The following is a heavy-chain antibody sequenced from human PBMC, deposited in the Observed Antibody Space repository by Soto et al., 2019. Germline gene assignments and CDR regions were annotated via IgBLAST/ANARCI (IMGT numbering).Heavy chain of an antibody. CDR2: IIPIFGTA. V-gene: IGHV1-69*13. D-gene: IGHD3-3*01. CDR1: GYTFASYG. CDR3: ARRGTYDFWSGSPGEDYYYGMDV. Sequence: ASVTVSCTASGYTFASYGISWVRQAPGQGLEWMGGIIPIFGTANYAQKFQGRVTITADESTGTAYMELSSLRSEDTAVYYCARRGTYDFWSGSPGEDYYYGMDVWGQGTTVTVSS. J-gene: IGHJ6*02.